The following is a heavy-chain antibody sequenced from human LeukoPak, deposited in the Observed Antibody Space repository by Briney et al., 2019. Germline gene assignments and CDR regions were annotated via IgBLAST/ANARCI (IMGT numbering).Heavy chain of an antibody. Sequence: ASVKVSCKASGYSFTDYYIHWVRQAPGQGLEWMGWINPNGGGTKYVQKFQGRVTMTRDTSISTAYMELSRLRSDDTAVYYCAKIIAVADPRDYWGQGTLVTVSS. D-gene: IGHD6-19*01. CDR1: GYSFTDYY. CDR3: AKIIAVADPRDY. V-gene: IGHV1-2*02. CDR2: INPNGGGT. J-gene: IGHJ4*02.